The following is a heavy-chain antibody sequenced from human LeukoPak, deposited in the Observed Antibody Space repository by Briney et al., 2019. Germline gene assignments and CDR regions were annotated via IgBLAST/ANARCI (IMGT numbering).Heavy chain of an antibody. Sequence: PSETLSLTCTVSCGFISSYYGSWIRQPAGKGLEWIGNIYTSWSTNYNPSLRSRVTMSVDTSKNQISLQLSSVTAADTAVYFCARFIHRTSCFDYWGQGNLVTVSS. D-gene: IGHD3-16*01. CDR2: IYTSWST. CDR1: CGFISSYY. V-gene: IGHV4-4*09. J-gene: IGHJ4*02. CDR3: ARFIHRTSCFDY.